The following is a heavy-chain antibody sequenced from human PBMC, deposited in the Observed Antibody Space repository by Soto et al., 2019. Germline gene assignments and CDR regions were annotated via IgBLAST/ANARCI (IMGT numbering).Heavy chain of an antibody. D-gene: IGHD3-9*01. CDR1: GGSISSYY. CDR2: IYYSGST. CDR3: ARHLRYFDWLSHDAFDI. Sequence: SETLSLTCTVSGGSISSYYWSWIRQPPGKGLEWIGYIYYSGSTNYNPSLKSRVTISVDTSKNQFSLKLSSVTAADTAVYYCARHLRYFDWLSHDAFDIWGQGTMVTVS. J-gene: IGHJ3*02. V-gene: IGHV4-59*08.